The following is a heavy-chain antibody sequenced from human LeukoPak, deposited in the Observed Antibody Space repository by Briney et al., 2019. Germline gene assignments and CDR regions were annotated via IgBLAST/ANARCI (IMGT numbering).Heavy chain of an antibody. Sequence: SEPLSLTCTLSGGSISIYYGSWLRHPPGEGREWIGYIYTSGSTNSNPSLKGRVTISVDTSKTQFYLKLSSVTAADTALYYCAGGYCGGGSCYDYWGQGTLVTVSS. J-gene: IGHJ4*02. CDR1: GGSISIYY. CDR3: AGGYCGGGSCYDY. D-gene: IGHD2-15*01. CDR2: IYTSGST. V-gene: IGHV4-4*09.